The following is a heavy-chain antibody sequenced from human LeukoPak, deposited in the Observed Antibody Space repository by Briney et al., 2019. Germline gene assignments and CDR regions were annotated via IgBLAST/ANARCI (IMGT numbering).Heavy chain of an antibody. CDR3: AKAVAASWYYFDY. Sequence: GGSLRLSCAASGFTFSSYPMSWVRQAPGKGLEWVSAISGSGGSTYYADSVKGRFTISRDASKNTLYLQMNTLRTEDTAVYYCAKAVAASWYYFDYWGQGTLVTVSS. CDR2: ISGSGGST. J-gene: IGHJ4*02. V-gene: IGHV3-23*01. CDR1: GFTFSSYP. D-gene: IGHD2-15*01.